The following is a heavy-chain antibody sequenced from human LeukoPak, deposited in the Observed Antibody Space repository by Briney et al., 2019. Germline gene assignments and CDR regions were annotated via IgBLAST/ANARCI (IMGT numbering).Heavy chain of an antibody. V-gene: IGHV4-61*02. J-gene: IGHJ4*02. Sequence: SETLSLTCTVSGGSISSGSYYWTWIRQPAGKGLEWIGGIYSSGSANYNPSLKSRVTISVDTSKNQFSLSLSSVTAADTAVYYCARDSGSYQYLDYWGQGALVTVSS. D-gene: IGHD1-26*01. CDR1: GGSISSGSYY. CDR3: ARDSGSYQYLDY. CDR2: IYSSGSA.